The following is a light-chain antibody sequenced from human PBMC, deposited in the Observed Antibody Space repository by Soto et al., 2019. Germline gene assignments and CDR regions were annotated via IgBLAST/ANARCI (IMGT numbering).Light chain of an antibody. CDR1: QSVSSNY. CDR3: QRYGSSPLT. Sequence: EIVLTQSPGTLSLSPGERATLSCRASQSVSSNYLAWYKQKPGQAPRLLIYDASSRATGIPDRFSGSGSGTDFTLTISSLEPEDFAVYYCQRYGSSPLTFGGGTKVEIK. J-gene: IGKJ4*01. CDR2: DAS. V-gene: IGKV3-20*01.